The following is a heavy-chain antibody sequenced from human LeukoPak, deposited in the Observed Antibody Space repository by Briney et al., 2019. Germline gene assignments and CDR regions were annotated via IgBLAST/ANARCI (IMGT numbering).Heavy chain of an antibody. D-gene: IGHD2-2*01. CDR1: SDFIRSSGFY. CDR2: INHSGST. CDR3: ARGRLTDHGRGHCSSTSCSENDY. V-gene: IGHV4-39*07. Sequence: SETLSLTCTVSSDFIRSSGFYWGWVRQPPGKGLEWIGEINHSGSTNYNPSLKSRVTISVDTSKNQFSLKLSSVTAADTAVYYCARGRLTDHGRGHCSSTSCSENDYWGQGTLVTVSS. J-gene: IGHJ4*02.